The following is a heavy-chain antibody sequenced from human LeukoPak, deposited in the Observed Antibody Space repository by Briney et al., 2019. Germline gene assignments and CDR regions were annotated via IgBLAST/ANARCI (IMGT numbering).Heavy chain of an antibody. V-gene: IGHV4-4*07. CDR2: VYTSGST. CDR1: GGSISSYY. J-gene: IGHJ4*02. CDR3: ASQGGYYYDSSRPLGY. Sequence: SETLSLTCTVSGGSISSYYWSWIRQPAGKGLEWIGRVYTSGSTDYNPSLKSRVTISVDTSKNQFSLKLSSVTAADTAVYYCASQGGYYYDSSRPLGYWGQGTLVTVSS. D-gene: IGHD3-22*01.